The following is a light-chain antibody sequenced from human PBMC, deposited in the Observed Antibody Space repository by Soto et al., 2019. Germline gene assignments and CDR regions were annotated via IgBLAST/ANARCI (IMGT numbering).Light chain of an antibody. V-gene: IGKV3-15*01. J-gene: IGKJ5*01. Sequence: EIVMTQSPATLSVSPGERATLSCRASQSFSSNLAWYQQKPGQAPRLLIYGASTRATGVPARFSGSGSGTEFTITISSLQSEDFAVYYGQQYNNWPRTFGQGTRLEIK. CDR3: QQYNNWPRT. CDR2: GAS. CDR1: QSFSSN.